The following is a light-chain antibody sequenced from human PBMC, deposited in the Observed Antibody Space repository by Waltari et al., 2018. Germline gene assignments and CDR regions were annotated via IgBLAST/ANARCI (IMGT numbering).Light chain of an antibody. CDR1: SSDVGGYNY. J-gene: IGLJ2*01. CDR3: SSYTSSSTLV. Sequence: QSALTQPASVSGSPGQSITISCTGTSSDVGGYNYVSRYQKHPGKAPKLMIYDVSNRTSGVSNLVSGSKSGNTASLTISGLQAEDEADYYCSSYTSSSTLVFGGGTKLTVL. CDR2: DVS. V-gene: IGLV2-14*03.